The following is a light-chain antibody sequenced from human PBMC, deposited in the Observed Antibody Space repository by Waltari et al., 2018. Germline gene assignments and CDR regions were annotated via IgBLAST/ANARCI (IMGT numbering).Light chain of an antibody. J-gene: IGKJ1*01. Sequence: AIRMTQSPSSFSASTGDRGTITCRASQGISSYLAWYQQKPGKAPKLLIYAASTLQSGVPSRFSGSGSATDFTLTISCLQSEDFATDYCQQYYSYPWTFGQGTKVEIK. V-gene: IGKV1-8*01. CDR1: QGISSY. CDR2: AAS. CDR3: QQYYSYPWT.